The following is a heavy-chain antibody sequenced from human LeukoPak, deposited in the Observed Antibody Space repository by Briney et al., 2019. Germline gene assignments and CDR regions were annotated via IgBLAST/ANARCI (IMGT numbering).Heavy chain of an antibody. Sequence: GGSLRLSCAPSGFTFENYWMRWVRQAPGKGPEWVADIKQDGSVEHYLDSVKGRFTISRDNAKNSLILQMNSLRAEDTAVYYCARWPGVTDFWGQGTLVTVSS. CDR1: GFTFENYW. J-gene: IGHJ4*02. CDR3: ARWPGVTDF. D-gene: IGHD5-18*01. V-gene: IGHV3-7*01. CDR2: IKQDGSVE.